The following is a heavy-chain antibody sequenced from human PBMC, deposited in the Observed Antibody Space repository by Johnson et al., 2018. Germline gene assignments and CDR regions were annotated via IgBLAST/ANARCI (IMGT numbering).Heavy chain of an antibody. CDR3: AKDRIAVAGHDSLGF. J-gene: IGHJ3*01. D-gene: IGHD6-19*01. CDR1: GFSFSSYA. Sequence: VQLQESGGGLVQTGGSLRLSCAASGFSFSSYAMNWVRQAPGKGLEWVSVIGGTGGHTYYADSVKGRFTISRDNSKNTLYLQMGSLRAEDTAVYYCAKDRIAVAGHDSLGFWGQGTMVTVSS. V-gene: IGHV3-23*01. CDR2: IGGTGGHT.